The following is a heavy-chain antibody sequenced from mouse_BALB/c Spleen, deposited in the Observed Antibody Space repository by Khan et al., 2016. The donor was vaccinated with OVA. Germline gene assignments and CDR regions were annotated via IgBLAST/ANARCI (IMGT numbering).Heavy chain of an antibody. CDR1: VFTFSTYA. CDR2: ISSDGYYT. CDR3: ARSPYGNFGY. Sequence: EVQLVESGGGLVKPGGSLKLSCEVSVFTFSTYAMSWVRQTPEKRLEWVASISSDGYYTFYLDSVKGRFTISRDNAKNTLYLEMISLRSDDTAMFYCARSPYGNFGYWGQGTLVTVSA. V-gene: IGHV5-9-3*01. J-gene: IGHJ3*02. D-gene: IGHD2-1*01.